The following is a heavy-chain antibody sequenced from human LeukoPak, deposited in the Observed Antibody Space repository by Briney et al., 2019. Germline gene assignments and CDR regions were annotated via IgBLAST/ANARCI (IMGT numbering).Heavy chain of an antibody. CDR2: IYYSGST. Sequence: PSETLSLTCTGSGGSISSYYWSWIRQPPGKGLEWIGYIYYSGSTNYNPSLKSRVTISVDTSKNQFSLKLSSVTAADTAVYYCARDDPSYSSGFDYWGQGTLVTVSS. D-gene: IGHD6-19*01. J-gene: IGHJ4*02. V-gene: IGHV4-59*01. CDR3: ARDDPSYSSGFDY. CDR1: GGSISSYY.